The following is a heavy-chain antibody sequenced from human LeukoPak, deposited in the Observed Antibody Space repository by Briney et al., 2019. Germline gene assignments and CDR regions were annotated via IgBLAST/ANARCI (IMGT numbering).Heavy chain of an antibody. Sequence: TSETLSLTCAVYGGSFSGYYWSWIRQPPGKELEWIGSIYYGGSTYYNPSLKSRVTISVDTSKNQFSLKLSSVTAADTAVYYCARQVAAATLYYFDYWGQGTLVTVSS. D-gene: IGHD6-13*01. CDR3: ARQVAAATLYYFDY. J-gene: IGHJ4*02. CDR1: GGSFSGYY. CDR2: IYYGGST. V-gene: IGHV4-34*01.